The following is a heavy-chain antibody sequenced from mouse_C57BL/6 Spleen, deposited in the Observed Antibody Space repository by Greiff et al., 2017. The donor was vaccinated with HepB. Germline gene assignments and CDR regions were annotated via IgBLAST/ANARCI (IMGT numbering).Heavy chain of an antibody. CDR2: IHPNSGST. V-gene: IGHV1-64*01. CDR3: AREEGSYAMDY. Sequence: VQLQQPGAELVKPGASVKLSCKASGYTFTSYWMHWVKQRPGQGLEWIGMIHPNSGSTNYNEKFKSKATLTVDKSSSTAYMQLSSLTSEDSAVYYCAREEGSYAMDYWGQGTSVTVSS. J-gene: IGHJ4*01. CDR1: GYTFTSYW.